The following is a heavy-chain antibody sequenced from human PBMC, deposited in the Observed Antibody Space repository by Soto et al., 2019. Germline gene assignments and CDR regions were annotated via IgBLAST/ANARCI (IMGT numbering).Heavy chain of an antibody. CDR3: APTIRGVIFNY. Sequence: QLQLQESGPGLVKPSETLSLNCNVSGDSVSRSSYYWGWIRQPPGKGLEWIGGIDYSGSTYYNPSLKSRVTISLDTSENQFSLELTSVTAADTAMYYCAPTIRGVIFNYWGQGTLFTVSS. CDR2: IDYSGST. D-gene: IGHD3-10*01. J-gene: IGHJ4*02. CDR1: GDSVSRSSYY. V-gene: IGHV4-39*01.